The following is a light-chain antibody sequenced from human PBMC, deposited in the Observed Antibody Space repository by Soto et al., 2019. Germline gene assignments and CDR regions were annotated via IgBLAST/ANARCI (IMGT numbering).Light chain of an antibody. CDR1: SSGVANDKF. J-gene: IGLJ2*01. Sequence: QSALTQPASVSGSPGQSINVSCTGASSGVANDKFVSWYQQHPGKAPKLMIYEGTKRPSGVSDRFSASKSGDTASLTISGLQAEDEADYYCNSYTNSIPLSVIFGGGTQLTVL. CDR2: EGT. V-gene: IGLV2-14*02. CDR3: NSYTNSIPLSVI.